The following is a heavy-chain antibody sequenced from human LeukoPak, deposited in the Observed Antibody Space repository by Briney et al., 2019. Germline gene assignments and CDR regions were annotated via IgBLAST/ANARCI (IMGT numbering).Heavy chain of an antibody. J-gene: IGHJ5*01. V-gene: IGHV3-74*01. CDR1: GFTFDDYG. Sequence: GGSLRLSCAASGFTFDDYGMSWVRQVPGKGLAWVSRIDRDGIKTDYADSVRGRFTISRHNAKNTVYLQMNSLRAEDTAVYYCGTSRWSGIVDSWGQGTLVTVSS. D-gene: IGHD3-3*01. CDR3: GTSRWSGIVDS. CDR2: IDRDGIKT.